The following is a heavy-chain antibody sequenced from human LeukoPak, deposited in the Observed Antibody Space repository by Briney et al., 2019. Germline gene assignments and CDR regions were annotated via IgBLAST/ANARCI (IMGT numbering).Heavy chain of an antibody. CDR1: GFTFTTYW. CDR2: ISSSGSTI. CDR3: ARWYSSGWYDLGNYYYYMDV. Sequence: GGSLRLSCAASGFTFTTYWMSWVRQLPGKGLEWVSYISSSGSTIYYADSVKGRFTISRDNAKNSLYLQMNSLRAEDTAVYYCARWYSSGWYDLGNYYYYMDVWGKGTTVTVSS. D-gene: IGHD6-19*01. V-gene: IGHV3-48*04. J-gene: IGHJ6*03.